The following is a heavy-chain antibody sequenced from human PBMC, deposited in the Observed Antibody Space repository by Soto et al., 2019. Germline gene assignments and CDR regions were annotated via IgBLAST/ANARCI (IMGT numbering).Heavy chain of an antibody. J-gene: IGHJ6*02. Sequence: QVQLVQSGAEVKKPGSSMKVSCKASGGTFSSYAISWVRQAPGQGLEWMGGIIPIFGTANYAQKFQGRVTITADESTSTAYMELSSLRSEDTAVYYCARELGITMVRGVMLVHYGMDVWGQGTTVTVSS. CDR1: GGTFSSYA. V-gene: IGHV1-69*01. CDR3: ARELGITMVRGVMLVHYGMDV. CDR2: IIPIFGTA. D-gene: IGHD3-10*01.